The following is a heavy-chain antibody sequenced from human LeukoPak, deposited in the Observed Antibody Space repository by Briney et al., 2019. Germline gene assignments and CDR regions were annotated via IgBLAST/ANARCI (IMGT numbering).Heavy chain of an antibody. CDR2: IYYRGTT. J-gene: IGHJ6*03. D-gene: IGHD2-15*01. CDR1: GGSISNYY. Sequence: PSETLSLTCTVSGGSISNYYWSWIRQPPGKGLEWIGYIYYRGTTRYSPSLKSRVTMSVDSSKNQFSLKLNSVTAADTAVYYCARNGFCSGAYCYGYYYYMDLWGKGTTVTVSS. V-gene: IGHV4-59*01. CDR3: ARNGFCSGAYCYGYYYYMDL.